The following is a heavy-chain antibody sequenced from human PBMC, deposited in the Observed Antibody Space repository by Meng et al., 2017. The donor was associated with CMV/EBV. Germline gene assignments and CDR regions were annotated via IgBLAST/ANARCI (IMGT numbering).Heavy chain of an antibody. CDR2: ITGNDYRT. J-gene: IGHJ4*02. V-gene: IGHV3-23*01. Sequence: GESLKISCAASGFTFSMYAMSWVRQAPGKGLEWVSAITGNDYRTFYADSVKGRFTISRDNSKNTLYLQMNSLRAEDTAVYYCAKGGVYSSSWGDYWGQGTLVTVSS. D-gene: IGHD4-11*01. CDR3: AKGGVYSSSWGDY. CDR1: GFTFSMYA.